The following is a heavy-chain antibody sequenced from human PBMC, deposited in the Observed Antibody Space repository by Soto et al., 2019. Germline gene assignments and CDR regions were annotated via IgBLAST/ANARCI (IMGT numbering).Heavy chain of an antibody. D-gene: IGHD6-13*01. Sequence: SGPTLVNPTQTLTLTCTFSGFSLSTSGVGVAWIRQPPGKALEWLALIYWDDDKRYSPSLKSRLTITKDTSKNQVVLTMTNMDPVDTATYYCAHRQDSSSWMNDNWFDPWGQGTLVTVSS. J-gene: IGHJ5*02. CDR1: GFSLSTSGVG. CDR2: IYWDDDK. CDR3: AHRQDSSSWMNDNWFDP. V-gene: IGHV2-5*02.